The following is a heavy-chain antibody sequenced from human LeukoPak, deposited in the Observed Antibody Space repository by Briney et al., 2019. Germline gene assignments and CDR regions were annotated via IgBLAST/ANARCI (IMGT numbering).Heavy chain of an antibody. Sequence: ASVKVSCKASGGTFSSYAISWVRQAPGQGLEWMGGIIPIFGTANYAQKFQGRVTITADESTSTAYMELSSLRSEDTAVYYCARVRGGSGSYYNPAGYYYYGMDVWSQGTTVTVSS. J-gene: IGHJ6*02. D-gene: IGHD3-10*01. CDR1: GGTFSSYA. CDR3: ARVRGGSGSYYNPAGYYYYGMDV. V-gene: IGHV1-69*13. CDR2: IIPIFGTA.